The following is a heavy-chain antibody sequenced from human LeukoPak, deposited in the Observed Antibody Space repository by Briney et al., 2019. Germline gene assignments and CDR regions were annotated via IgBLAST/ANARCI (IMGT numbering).Heavy chain of an antibody. CDR3: ARTHYYDSSGYPKYMDV. CDR1: GGSISSYY. CDR2: IYTSGST. J-gene: IGHJ6*03. D-gene: IGHD3-22*01. V-gene: IGHV4-4*09. Sequence: SETLSLTCTVSGGSISSYYWRWIRQPPGKGLEWIGYIYTSGSTNYNPSLKSRVTISVDTSKNQFSLKLSSVTAADTAVYYCARTHYYDSSGYPKYMDVWGKGTTVTVSS.